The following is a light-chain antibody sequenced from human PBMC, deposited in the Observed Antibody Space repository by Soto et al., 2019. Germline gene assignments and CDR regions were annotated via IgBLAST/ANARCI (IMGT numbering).Light chain of an antibody. J-gene: IGKJ1*01. CDR1: QSLRSS. CDR3: QQYNNWPQT. CDR2: DAS. Sequence: EIVMTQSPATLSVSPWERATLSCRASQSLRSSLAWYQQKPGQAPRLLIYDASTRATGIPARFSGSGSGTDFTLTISGLQSEDFAVYYCQQYNNWPQTFGQGTKVDIK. V-gene: IGKV3-15*01.